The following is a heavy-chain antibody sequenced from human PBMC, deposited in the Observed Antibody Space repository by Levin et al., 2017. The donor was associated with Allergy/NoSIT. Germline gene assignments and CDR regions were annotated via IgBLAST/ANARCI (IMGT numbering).Heavy chain of an antibody. CDR2: IKQDGRDK. Sequence: SCAASGFTFSDYWMSWVRQAPGKGLEWVANIKQDGRDKYYVDSVRGRFTVSRDSAENSLYLQMNSLRVDDTAVYYCARAGRYGAGTQERWGQGTLVTVSS. D-gene: IGHD3-10*01. J-gene: IGHJ4*02. V-gene: IGHV3-7*01. CDR3: ARAGRYGAGTQER. CDR1: GFTFSDYW.